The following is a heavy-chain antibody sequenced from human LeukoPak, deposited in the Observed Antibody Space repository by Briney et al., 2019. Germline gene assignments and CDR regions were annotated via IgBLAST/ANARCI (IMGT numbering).Heavy chain of an antibody. J-gene: IGHJ4*02. CDR1: GFTFSSYG. CDR2: ISYDGSNK. V-gene: IGHV3-30*18. CDR3: AKLATTRFLNGY. Sequence: PGGSLRLSCAASGFTFSSYGMHWVRQAPGKGLEWVAVISYDGSNKYYADSVKGRFTISRDNSKNTLYLQMNSLRAEDTAVYYCAKLATTRFLNGYWGQGTLVTVSS. D-gene: IGHD2-15*01.